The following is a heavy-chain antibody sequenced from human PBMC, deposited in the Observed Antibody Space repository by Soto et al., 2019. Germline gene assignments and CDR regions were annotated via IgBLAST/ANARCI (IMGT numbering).Heavy chain of an antibody. V-gene: IGHV3-11*01. CDR3: ARDHGYYDSDGYFEY. J-gene: IGHJ4*02. D-gene: IGHD3-22*01. CDR2: ISSSGSII. CDR1: WVTFSDNY. Sequence: GSLRLSCAGSWVTFSDNYMSWVRQGPGKGLEWVSYISSSGSIIYYADSVKGRFTISRDNAKNSLYLQMNSLRAEDTAVYYCARDHGYYDSDGYFEYWGQGALVTVSS.